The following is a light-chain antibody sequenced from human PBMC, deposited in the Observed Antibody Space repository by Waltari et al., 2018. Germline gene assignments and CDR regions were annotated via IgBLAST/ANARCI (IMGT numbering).Light chain of an antibody. CDR1: PGAVTSGHY. J-gene: IGLJ2*01. V-gene: IGLV7-46*01. CDR3: LLSFRGPYMV. CDR2: DTT. Sequence: QAVVTQEPSLTVSPGGPVTLPCGSSPGAVTSGHYPYWFQQKPGQAPMPLIYDTTIKHSWTPARFSASLLGDKAALTLSGAQPEDEAVYYCLLSFRGPYMVFGGGTKLTVL.